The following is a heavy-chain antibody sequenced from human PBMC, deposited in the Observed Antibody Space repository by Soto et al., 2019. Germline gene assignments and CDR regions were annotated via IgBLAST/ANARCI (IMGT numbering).Heavy chain of an antibody. CDR1: GYTFTSDD. CDR2: INPNSGGT. Sequence: ASVKVSCKASGYTFTSDDFNWVRQATGQGLEWMGWINPNSGGTNYAQKFQGWVTMTRDTSISTAYMELSRLRSDDTAVYYCARELRFLEWRSQSYYYYGMDVWGQGTTVTVSS. CDR3: ARELRFLEWRSQSYYYYGMDV. J-gene: IGHJ6*02. D-gene: IGHD3-3*01. V-gene: IGHV1-2*04.